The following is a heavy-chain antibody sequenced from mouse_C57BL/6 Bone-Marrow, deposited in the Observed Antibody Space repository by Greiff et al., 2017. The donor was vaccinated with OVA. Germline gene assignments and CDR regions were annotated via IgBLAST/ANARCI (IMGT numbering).Heavy chain of an antibody. CDR1: GFTFSDAW. CDR2: IRNKANNHAT. Sequence: EVKLEESGGGLVQPGGSMKLSCAASGFTFSDAWMDWVRQSPEKGLEWVAAIRNKANNHATYYAESVKGRFTISRDDSKSSVYLQLNSLRAEDTGIYYCTPLFAYWGQGTTLTVSS. J-gene: IGHJ2*01. V-gene: IGHV6-6*01. CDR3: TPLFAY.